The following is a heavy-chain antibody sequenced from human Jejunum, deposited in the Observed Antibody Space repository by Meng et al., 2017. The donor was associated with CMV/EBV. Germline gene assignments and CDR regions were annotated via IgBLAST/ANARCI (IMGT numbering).Heavy chain of an antibody. V-gene: IGHV3-23*01. CDR1: GFTFRNYG. Sequence: EVKLLGSGGGLVQPGGSLRLSCVASGFTFRNYGMSWVRQAPGKGLEWVSSISGSGDSTNYADSVKGRFTISRDNSKNTLDLQMNSLRADDTAVYYCAKNYDFPDWGQGTLVTSPQ. J-gene: IGHJ4*02. CDR3: AKNYDFPD. CDR2: ISGSGDST. D-gene: IGHD3-3*01.